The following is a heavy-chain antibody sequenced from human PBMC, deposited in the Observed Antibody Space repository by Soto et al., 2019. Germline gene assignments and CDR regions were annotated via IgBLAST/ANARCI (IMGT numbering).Heavy chain of an antibody. Sequence: QITLKESGPTLARPTQTLTLTCAFSGFSLSTSGVGVGWIRQPPGKALEWLAVIYWDDSKHYSPSLRSRLTITKDTSNNQVVLTMTNMDPMYTGTYCCAHKGPEDWPLDYWGQGTLVTVSS. D-gene: IGHD3-9*01. CDR1: GFSLSTSGVG. CDR2: IYWDDSK. J-gene: IGHJ4*02. CDR3: AHKGPEDWPLDY. V-gene: IGHV2-5*02.